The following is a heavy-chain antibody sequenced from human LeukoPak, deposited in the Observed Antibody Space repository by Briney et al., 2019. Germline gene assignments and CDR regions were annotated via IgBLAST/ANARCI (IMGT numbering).Heavy chain of an antibody. CDR2: ISDTSETM. J-gene: IGHJ6*03. Sequence: GGSLRLSCAASGFSFRSYGMNWVRQAPGKGLEWLAYISDTSETMSYADSVKGRFTISRDNFKNFLYLQMNSLRAEDTAVYYCAREYSSPSYYMDVWGKGTTVTVSS. V-gene: IGHV3-48*01. D-gene: IGHD6-19*01. CDR3: AREYSSPSYYMDV. CDR1: GFSFRSYG.